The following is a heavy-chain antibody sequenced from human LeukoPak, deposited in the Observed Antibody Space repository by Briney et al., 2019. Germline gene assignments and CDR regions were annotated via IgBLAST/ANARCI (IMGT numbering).Heavy chain of an antibody. V-gene: IGHV4-59*01. CDR2: IHYTGST. D-gene: IGHD3/OR15-3a*01. J-gene: IGHJ4*02. CDR1: GGSISSYY. Sequence: PSETLSLTCTVSGGSISSYYWSWIRQPPGKGLEWIGYIHYTGSTNYNPSLRSRVTISVDTSKTQFSLKLSSVTAADTAMYYCGKDEADFSKVAYWGQGTLVIVSS. CDR3: GKDEADFSKVAY.